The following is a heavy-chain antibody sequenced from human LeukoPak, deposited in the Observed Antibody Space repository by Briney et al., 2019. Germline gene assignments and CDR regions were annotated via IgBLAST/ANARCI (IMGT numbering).Heavy chain of an antibody. CDR2: IYPGDSDT. D-gene: IGHD2-8*01. CDR3: ARNLVYGSDARRRAFDI. CDR1: GYSFTSYW. V-gene: IGHV5-51*01. J-gene: IGHJ3*02. Sequence: GESLKISCKGSGYSFTSYWIGWVRQTPGRGLEWMGTIYPGDSDTRYSPSFEGQVTISADKSVSTAYLQWTSVKASDSGMYFCARNLVYGSDARRRAFDIWGPGTMVIVSS.